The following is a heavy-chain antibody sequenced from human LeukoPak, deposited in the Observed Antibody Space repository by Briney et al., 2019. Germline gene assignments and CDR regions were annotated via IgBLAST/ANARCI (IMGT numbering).Heavy chain of an antibody. J-gene: IGHJ6*02. CDR3: VRDFSGDFAIRVV. D-gene: IGHD4-17*01. CDR1: GFTVSVNY. Sequence: GGSLRPSGAASGFTVSVNYMGWVRQAPGKGLEWVSVLYTGNRTYYGDSVKGRFTISRDNSKNTLFLDMNSLRAEDTAVYYCVRDFSGDFAIRVVWGQGTTVTVSS. CDR2: LYTGNRT. V-gene: IGHV3-66*01.